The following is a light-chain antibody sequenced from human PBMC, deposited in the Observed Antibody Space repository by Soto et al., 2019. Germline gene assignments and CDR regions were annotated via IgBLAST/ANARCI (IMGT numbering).Light chain of an antibody. J-gene: IGLJ1*01. V-gene: IGLV2-23*02. CDR3: CSYAGSSSFYV. CDR1: SSDVGSYNL. CDR2: EVN. Sequence: SALTQPASVSGSPGQSITISCTGTSSDVGSYNLVSWYQHHPDEAPKLIIYEVNKRPSGVSNRFSGSKSGNTASLTISGLQAEDEADYYCCSYAGSSSFYVFGSGTKVTVL.